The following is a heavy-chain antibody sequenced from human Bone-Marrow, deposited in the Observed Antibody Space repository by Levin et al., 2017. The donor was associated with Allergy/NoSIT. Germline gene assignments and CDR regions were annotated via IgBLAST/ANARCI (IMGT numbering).Heavy chain of an antibody. CDR3: ARRVVTYRIIDL. V-gene: IGHV4-39*01. CDR2: IHYTGSA. J-gene: IGHJ5*02. D-gene: IGHD2-21*02. CDR1: GGSISTSDYY. Sequence: SETLSLTCIVSGGSISTSDYYWAWIRQPPGRGLEWMGSIHYTGSAYYNPLLKSRVTMSIDTPKNQFSLKLNSLTAADTAIYFWARRVVTYRIIDLWGQGTLVTVSS.